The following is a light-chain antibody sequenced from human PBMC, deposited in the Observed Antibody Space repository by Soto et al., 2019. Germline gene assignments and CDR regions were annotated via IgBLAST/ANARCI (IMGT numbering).Light chain of an antibody. CDR2: RNN. Sequence: QSVLTQPPSASGTPGQRVTISCSGSTSNIGNNYVYWYQQLPRTAPKLLIYRNNQRPSGVPDRFSGSKSGTSGSLVISGLRSEDEADSYCAAWDDSLSGVLFGGGTQLTVL. V-gene: IGLV1-47*01. CDR1: TSNIGNNY. J-gene: IGLJ2*01. CDR3: AAWDDSLSGVL.